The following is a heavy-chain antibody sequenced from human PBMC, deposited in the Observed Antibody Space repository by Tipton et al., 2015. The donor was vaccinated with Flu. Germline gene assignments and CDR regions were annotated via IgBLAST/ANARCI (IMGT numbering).Heavy chain of an antibody. CDR2: INPSGGST. CDR1: GYTFTSYY. V-gene: IGHV1-46*01. J-gene: IGHJ4*02. D-gene: IGHD3-10*01. CDR3: ARETGITMVRGVIITQFDY. Sequence: QVQLVQSGAEVKKPGASVKVSCKASGYTFTSYYMHWVRQAPGQGLEWMGIINPSGGSTSYAQKFQGRVTMTRDTSTSTVYMELSSLRSEDTAVYYCARETGITMVRGVIITQFDYWGQGTLVTVSS.